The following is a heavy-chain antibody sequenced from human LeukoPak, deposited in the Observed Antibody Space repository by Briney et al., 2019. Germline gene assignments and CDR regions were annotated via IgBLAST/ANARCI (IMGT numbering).Heavy chain of an antibody. Sequence: ASVKVSCKASGYTFTTYGLSWVRQAPGQGLEWLGWISTYDVNIKYAQSLQGRLTLTIDTSTSTAYMELRSLTSDDTAVYYCARETYSNILTGTDYWGPGTLVTVSS. CDR3: ARETYSNILTGTDY. J-gene: IGHJ4*02. CDR1: GYTFTTYG. CDR2: ISTYDVNI. V-gene: IGHV1-18*01. D-gene: IGHD3-9*01.